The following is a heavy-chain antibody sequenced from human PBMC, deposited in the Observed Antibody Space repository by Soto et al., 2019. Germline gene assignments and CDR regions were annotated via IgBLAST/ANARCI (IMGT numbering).Heavy chain of an antibody. Sequence: WAPVKVSCKSSGYTFTDYYVHWVRQAPGQGLEWMGWINPNSGVTNYAQKFQGWVTLTRDTSGSTAHMELNRLKSGDTAVFFCARGVSVWSPCDFWGHGTRVTVSS. D-gene: IGHD6-19*01. V-gene: IGHV1-2*04. J-gene: IGHJ4*01. CDR3: ARGVSVWSPCDF. CDR2: INPNSGVT. CDR1: GYTFTDYY.